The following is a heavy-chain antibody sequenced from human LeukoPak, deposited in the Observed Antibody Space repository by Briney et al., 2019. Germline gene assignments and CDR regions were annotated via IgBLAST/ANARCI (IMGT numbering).Heavy chain of an antibody. J-gene: IGHJ4*02. D-gene: IGHD6-13*01. CDR1: GFTFSSYE. Sequence: HTGGSLRLSCAASGFTFSSYEMNWVRQAPGKGLEWVSYISSSGSTIYYADSVKGRFTISRDNAKNSLYLQMNSLRAEDTAVYYCARDDSSSDFDYWGQRTLVTVSS. CDR3: ARDDSSSDFDY. V-gene: IGHV3-48*03. CDR2: ISSSGSTI.